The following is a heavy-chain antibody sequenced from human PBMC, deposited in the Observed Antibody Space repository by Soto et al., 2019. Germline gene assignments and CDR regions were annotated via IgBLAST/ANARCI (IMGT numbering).Heavy chain of an antibody. CDR1: GGSFSGYY. CDR2: INHSGST. CDR3: ARGKEIGYSGYDT. Sequence: SETLSLTCAVYGGSFSGYYWSWIRQPPGKGLEWIGEINHSGSTNYNPSLKSRVTISVDTSKNQFSLKLSSVTAADTAVYYCARGKEIGYSGYDTWGQGTLVTVSS. D-gene: IGHD5-12*01. V-gene: IGHV4-34*01. J-gene: IGHJ4*02.